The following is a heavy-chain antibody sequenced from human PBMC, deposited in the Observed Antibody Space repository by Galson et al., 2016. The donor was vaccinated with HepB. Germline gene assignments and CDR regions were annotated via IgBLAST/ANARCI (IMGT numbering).Heavy chain of an antibody. J-gene: IGHJ4*02. Sequence: SCKASGYTFTNYDINWVRQATGQGLEWLGWMTPNSGKTGYAQKFQGRLTLNRDTSTSTAYMELSSLTSDDTAVYFCARNREFTGDFDYWGQGALVTVSS. CDR1: GYTFTNYD. CDR3: ARNREFTGDFDY. CDR2: MTPNSGKT. V-gene: IGHV1-8*01. D-gene: IGHD5-24*01.